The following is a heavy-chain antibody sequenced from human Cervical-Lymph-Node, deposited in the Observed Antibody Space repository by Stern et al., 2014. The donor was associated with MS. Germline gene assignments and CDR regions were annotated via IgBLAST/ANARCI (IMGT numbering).Heavy chain of an antibody. Sequence: QVQLQESGPGLVKPSETLSLTCTVSGGSISSYYWSWIRQPPGKGLEWMGYIYYSGSTNYNPSLKSRVTISVDPSKNQFSLKLSSVTAADTAVYYCARDRSEPWYFDLWGRGTLVTVSS. CDR1: GGSISSYY. CDR2: IYYSGST. D-gene: IGHD5-12*01. V-gene: IGHV4-59*01. CDR3: ARDRSEPWYFDL. J-gene: IGHJ2*01.